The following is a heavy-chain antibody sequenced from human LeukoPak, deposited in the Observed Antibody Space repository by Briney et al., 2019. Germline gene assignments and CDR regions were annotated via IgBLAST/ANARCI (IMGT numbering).Heavy chain of an antibody. CDR3: ARDLRGPKVRGVIPFDY. J-gene: IGHJ4*02. CDR2: INTNTGNP. CDR1: GYTFTSYA. V-gene: IGHV7-4-1*02. Sequence: GASVKVSCKASGYTFTSYAMNWVRQAPGQGLEWMGWINTNTGNPTYAQGFTGRFVFSLDTSVSTAYLQISSLKAEDTAVYYCARDLRGPKVRGVIPFDYWGQGTLVTVSS. D-gene: IGHD3-10*01.